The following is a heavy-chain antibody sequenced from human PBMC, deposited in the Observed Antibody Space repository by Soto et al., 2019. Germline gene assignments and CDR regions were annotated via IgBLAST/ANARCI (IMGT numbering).Heavy chain of an antibody. J-gene: IGHJ5*02. CDR3: AIRANYDYALGWFDP. CDR1: GGSISSGGYY. Sequence: SETLSLTCTVSGGSISSGGYYWSWIRQHPGKGLEWIGYIYYSGSTYYNPSLKSRVTISVDTSKNQFSLKLSSVTAADTAVYYCAIRANYDYALGWFDPWGQGTLVTVSS. CDR2: IYYSGST. V-gene: IGHV4-31*03. D-gene: IGHD4-17*01.